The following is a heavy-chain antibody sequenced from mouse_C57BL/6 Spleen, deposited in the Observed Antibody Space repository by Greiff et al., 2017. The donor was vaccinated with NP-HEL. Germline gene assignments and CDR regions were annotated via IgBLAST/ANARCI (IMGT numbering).Heavy chain of an antibody. CDR1: GYTFTSYW. CDR2: IYPGNSDT. Sequence: VQLQQSGTVLARPGASVKMSCKTSGYTFTSYWMHWVKQRPGQGLEWIGAIYPGNSDTSYNQKFKGKAKLTAVTSASTAYMELSSLTNEDSAVYYCTKELTTVVEEDYWGQGTTLTVSS. V-gene: IGHV1-5*01. J-gene: IGHJ2*01. CDR3: TKELTTVVEEDY. D-gene: IGHD1-1*01.